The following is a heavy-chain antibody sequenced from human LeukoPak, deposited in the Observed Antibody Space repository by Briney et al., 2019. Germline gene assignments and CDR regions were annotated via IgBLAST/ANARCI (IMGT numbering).Heavy chain of an antibody. J-gene: IGHJ6*04. Sequence: GGSLRLSCAASGFTFSSYAMHWVRQAPGKGLEWVAVISYDGSNKYYADSVKGRFTISRDNSKNSLYLQMNSLRAEDTAVYYCASPRSVWGKGTTVTVSS. V-gene: IGHV3-30-3*01. CDR2: ISYDGSNK. CDR1: GFTFSSYA. CDR3: ASPRSV.